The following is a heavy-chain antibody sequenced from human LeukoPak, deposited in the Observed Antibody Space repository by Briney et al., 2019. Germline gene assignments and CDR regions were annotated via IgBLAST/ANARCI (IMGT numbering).Heavy chain of an antibody. CDR3: ARKKFMGWFDS. D-gene: IGHD3-10*01. Sequence: ASVRVSCKASGYIFTTFDINWVRQAPGQGPEWMGWMDPNSGNTGYSQKFQGRVTFTRNTTICTAYMELTSLGSEDTAMYYCARKKFMGWFDSWGQGSLVTVSS. CDR2: MDPNSGNT. V-gene: IGHV1-8*03. J-gene: IGHJ5*01. CDR1: GYIFTTFD.